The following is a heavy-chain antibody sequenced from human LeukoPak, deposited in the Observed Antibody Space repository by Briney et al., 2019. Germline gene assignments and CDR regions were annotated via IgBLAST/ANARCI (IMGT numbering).Heavy chain of an antibody. CDR3: ARDVSGSGYYVKTWYFDL. CDR2: MNPNSGNT. V-gene: IGHV1-8*01. D-gene: IGHD3-3*01. CDR1: GYTFTSYD. Sequence: GASVKVSCKAFGYTFTSYDINWVRQATGQGLEWMGWMNPNSGNTGYAQKFQGRVTMTRNTSISTAYMELSSLRSEDTAVYYCARDVSGSGYYVKTWYFDLWGRGTLVTVSS. J-gene: IGHJ2*01.